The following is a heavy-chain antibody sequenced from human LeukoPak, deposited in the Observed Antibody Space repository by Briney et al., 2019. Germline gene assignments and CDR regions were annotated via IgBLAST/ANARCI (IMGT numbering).Heavy chain of an antibody. CDR2: IKQDGSEK. D-gene: IGHD6-13*01. CDR1: GFTFSSYW. V-gene: IGHV3-7*01. J-gene: IGHJ6*02. Sequence: GGSLRLSCAASGFTFSSYWMSWVRQAPGKGLEWVANIKQDGSEKYYVDSVKGRFTISRDNAKNSLYLQMNSLRAEDTAVYYCARDRAAAVARKIWVMDVWGQGTTVTVSS. CDR3: ARDRAAAVARKIWVMDV.